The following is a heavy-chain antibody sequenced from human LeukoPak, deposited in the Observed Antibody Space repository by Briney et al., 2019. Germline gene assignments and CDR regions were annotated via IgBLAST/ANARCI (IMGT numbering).Heavy chain of an antibody. CDR3: ARIRNGYGDFFPFDY. J-gene: IGHJ4*02. V-gene: IGHV2-26*01. CDR1: GFSLSNARMG. CDR2: IFSNDEK. D-gene: IGHD4-17*01. Sequence: SGPTLVQPTATLTLTCTVSGFSLSNARMGVSWIRQPPGKALEWLSHIFSNDEKSYSTSLKRRLTISKDTSKSQVVLTMTNMDPVDTATYYCARIRNGYGDFFPFDYWGQGTLVTVSS.